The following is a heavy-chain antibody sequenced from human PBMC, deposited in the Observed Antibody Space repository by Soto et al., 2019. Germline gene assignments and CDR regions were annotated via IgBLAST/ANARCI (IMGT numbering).Heavy chain of an antibody. J-gene: IGHJ3*02. CDR2: IYPSGST. D-gene: IGHD6-19*01. V-gene: IGHV4-4*07. CDR1: GGSINSYY. CDR3: ARGRIAVAGSLEGGAFDI. Sequence: QVQLQESGPGLVKPSETLSLTCTVSGGSINSYYWSWIRQPAGKGLEWIGRIYPSGSTNYNPSLKSRVTMSVDTSTNQFSLKLSSVTAADTAVYYCARGRIAVAGSLEGGAFDIWGQGTMVTVSS.